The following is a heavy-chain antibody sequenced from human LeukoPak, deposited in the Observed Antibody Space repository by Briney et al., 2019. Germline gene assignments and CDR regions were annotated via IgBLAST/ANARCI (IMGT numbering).Heavy chain of an antibody. CDR2: INPNSGGT. CDR3: ARGYDLYDSSGYALGY. J-gene: IGHJ4*02. V-gene: IGHV1-2*02. Sequence: ASVKVSCKASGYTFTGYYMHWVRQAPGQGLEWMGWINPNSGGTNYAQKFQGRVTMTRDTSISTAYMELSRLRSDDTAVYYCARGYDLYDSSGYALGYWGQGTLVTVSS. CDR1: GYTFTGYY. D-gene: IGHD3-22*01.